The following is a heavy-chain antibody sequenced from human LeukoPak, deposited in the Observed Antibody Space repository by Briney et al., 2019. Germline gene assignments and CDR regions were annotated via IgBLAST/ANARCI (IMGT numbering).Heavy chain of an antibody. J-gene: IGHJ4*02. CDR1: GFKFDAYA. Sequence: GGSLRPASAASGFKFDAYATHWVRQAPGKGLQWISLISADGGSTYYADSVKGRFTISRDNSRNSLYLQMNSLTTEDTAFYYCAKDKAGTIVWYGRWAIGLFDYWGQGTLVTVSS. CDR3: AKDKAGTIVWYGRWAIGLFDY. CDR2: ISADGGST. D-gene: IGHD6-13*01. V-gene: IGHV3-43*02.